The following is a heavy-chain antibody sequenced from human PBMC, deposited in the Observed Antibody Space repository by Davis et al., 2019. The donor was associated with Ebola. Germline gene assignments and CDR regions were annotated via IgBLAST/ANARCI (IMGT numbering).Heavy chain of an antibody. CDR2: IRSKANSYAT. Sequence: GGSLRFSCAASGFTFSGSAMHWVRQASGKGLEWVGRIRSKANSYATAYAASVKGRFTISRDDSKNTAYLQMNSLKTEDTAVYYCTMNIPAAMGGMDVWGQGTTVTVSS. CDR1: GFTFSGSA. V-gene: IGHV3-73*01. CDR3: TMNIPAAMGGMDV. J-gene: IGHJ6*02. D-gene: IGHD2-2*01.